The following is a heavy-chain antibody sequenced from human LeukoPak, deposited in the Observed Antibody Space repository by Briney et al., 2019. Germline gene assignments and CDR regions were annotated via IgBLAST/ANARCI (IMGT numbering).Heavy chain of an antibody. D-gene: IGHD5-18*01. CDR3: AKNVRDTGTFDY. Sequence: GSVKVSCKASGYTFTSYGINWVRQATGQGLEWMGWMDPNSGNTGYAQRFQGRVTMTRDTSISTAYMELNSLTSEDTAVYYCAKNVRDTGTFDYWGQGTLVTVSS. CDR1: GYTFTSYG. V-gene: IGHV1-8*02. CDR2: MDPNSGNT. J-gene: IGHJ4*02.